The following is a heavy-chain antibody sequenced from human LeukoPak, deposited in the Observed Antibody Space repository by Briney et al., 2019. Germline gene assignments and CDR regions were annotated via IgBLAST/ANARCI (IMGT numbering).Heavy chain of an antibody. J-gene: IGHJ4*02. CDR1: GFTVSSNY. V-gene: IGHV3-53*01. Sequence: GGSLRLSCTVSGFTVSSNYMNWDRQAPGKGLEWVSIIYSGGTTYYADSERGRFTISRDSSKNTLYLQMTSLRAEDTAVYFCARDREGTSSWDCWGQGTLVTVSS. CDR2: IYSGGTT. D-gene: IGHD6-13*01. CDR3: ARDREGTSSWDC.